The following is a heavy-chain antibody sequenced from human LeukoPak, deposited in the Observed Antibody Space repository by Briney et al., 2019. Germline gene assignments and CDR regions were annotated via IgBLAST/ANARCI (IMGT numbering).Heavy chain of an antibody. CDR1: GFTFDDYA. D-gene: IGHD2-15*01. Sequence: GGSLRLSCAASGFTFDDYAMHWVRQAPGKGLEWVSGISWNSGSIGYADSVKGRFTISRDNAKNSLYLQMNSLRAEDTAVYYCASAPGGYCSGGSCPPYFDYWGQGTLVTVSS. CDR2: ISWNSGSI. CDR3: ASAPGGYCSGGSCPPYFDY. V-gene: IGHV3-9*01. J-gene: IGHJ4*02.